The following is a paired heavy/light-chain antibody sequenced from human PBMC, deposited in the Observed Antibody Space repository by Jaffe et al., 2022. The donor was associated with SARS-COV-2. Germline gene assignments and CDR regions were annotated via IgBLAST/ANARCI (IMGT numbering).Heavy chain of an antibody. CDR1: GFSLSNYY. J-gene: IGHJ4*02. D-gene: IGHD6-13*01. Sequence: QVQLVESGGGLVKAGGSLRVSCAASGFSLSNYYMSWIRQAPGKGLEWISHISNSGSATYLADSVQGRFTISRDNGKNLLYLQMNSLRVEDTAVYYCGRAVEQDTFDLWGQGTLVTVSS. V-gene: IGHV3-11*01. CDR2: ISNSGSAT. CDR3: GRAVEQDTFDL.
Light chain of an antibody. CDR1: KLGDKY. V-gene: IGLV3-1*01. Sequence: SYELTQPPSVSVSPGQTASITCSGDKLGDKYASWHQQRPGQSPVLVIYQTTKRPSGIPERFSGSSSGNTATLTISGTQAMDEADYYCQAWDSSSLYVFGRGTKVTVL. CDR2: QTT. CDR3: QAWDSSSLYV. J-gene: IGLJ1*01.